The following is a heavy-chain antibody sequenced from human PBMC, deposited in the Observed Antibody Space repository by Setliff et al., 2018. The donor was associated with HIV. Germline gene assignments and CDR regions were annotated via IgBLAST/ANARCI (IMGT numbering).Heavy chain of an antibody. J-gene: IGHJ3*02. V-gene: IGHV3-30*02. CDR1: GLTFSNCG. CDR3: ARSRSTRDALDT. D-gene: IGHD2-2*01. Sequence: GGSLRLSCATSGLTFSNCGMHWVRQAPGKGLEWVASIRSDGSNKYYAGSLKGRFTISRDNARNSLYLDMNTLRAEDTALYYCARSRSTRDALDTRGQGTMVTVSS. CDR2: IRSDGSNK.